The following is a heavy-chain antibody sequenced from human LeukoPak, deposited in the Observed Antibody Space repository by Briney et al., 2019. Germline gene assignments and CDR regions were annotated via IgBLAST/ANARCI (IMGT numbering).Heavy chain of an antibody. V-gene: IGHV4-34*01. D-gene: IGHD2/OR15-2a*01. Sequence: SETLSLTCTVSSGSISSYYWGWIRQPPGKGLEWIGEINHSGSTNYNPSLKSRVTISVDTSKNQFSLKLSSVTAADTAVYYCARLSRGYWGQGTLVTVSS. J-gene: IGHJ4*02. CDR3: ARLSRGY. CDR2: INHSGST. CDR1: SGSISSYY.